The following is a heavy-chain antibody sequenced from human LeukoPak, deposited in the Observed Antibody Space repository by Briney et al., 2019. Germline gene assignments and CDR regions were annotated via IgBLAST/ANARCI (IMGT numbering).Heavy chain of an antibody. J-gene: IGHJ5*02. CDR3: TRDYDILTGPEWFDP. CDR1: GFTFGDYA. D-gene: IGHD3-9*01. V-gene: IGHV3-49*04. Sequence: GGSLRLFCTASGFTFGDYAMSWVRQAPGKGLEWVGFIRSKAYGGTTEYAASVKGRFTISRDDSKSIAYLQMNSLKTEDTAVYYCTRDYDILTGPEWFDPWGQGTLVTVSS. CDR2: IRSKAYGGTT.